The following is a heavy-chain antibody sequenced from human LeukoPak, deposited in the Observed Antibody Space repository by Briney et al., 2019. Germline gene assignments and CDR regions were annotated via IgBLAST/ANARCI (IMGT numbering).Heavy chain of an antibody. CDR2: ISGSGGST. CDR1: GFTFSSYG. V-gene: IGHV3-23*01. CDR3: AKDQPPSSGSGSSWFDP. Sequence: GGSLRLSCAAPGFTFSSYGMSWVRQAPGKGLEWVSAISGSGGSTYYADSVKGRFTISRDNSKNTLYLQMNILRAEDTAVYYCAKDQPPSSGSGSSWFDPWGQGTLVTVSS. J-gene: IGHJ5*02. D-gene: IGHD3-10*01.